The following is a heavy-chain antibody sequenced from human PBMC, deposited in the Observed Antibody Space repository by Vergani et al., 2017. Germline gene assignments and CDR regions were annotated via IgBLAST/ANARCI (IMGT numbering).Heavy chain of an antibody. D-gene: IGHD2-2*01. V-gene: IGHV5-51*01. CDR3: GRHSYCSSTSYYSSRRIGYSGYFLDY. Sequence: EVQLVQSGAEVKKPGESLKISCKGSGYSFTSYWIGWVRQMPGKGLEWMGIIYPGDSDTRYSPSFQGQVTISADKSINTAYLQSSSLKASDTAMYHCGRHSYCSSTSYYSSRRIGYSGYFLDYWGQGTLVTVSS. CDR1: GYSFTSYW. J-gene: IGHJ4*02. CDR2: IYPGDSDT.